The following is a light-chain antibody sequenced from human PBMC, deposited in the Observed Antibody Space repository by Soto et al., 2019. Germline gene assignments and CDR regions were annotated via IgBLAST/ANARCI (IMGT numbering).Light chain of an antibody. CDR2: GAS. J-gene: IGKJ1*01. CDR1: QSVSSN. Sequence: EIVMTQSRATLSVSPGERAILSCRASQSVSSNLAWYQQKPGQAPRLLIYGASTSATSIPARFSGSGSGTDITLTISTLPSEGFAVYYCPHYNNWPRTFGQGNNVEIK. V-gene: IGKV3-15*01. CDR3: PHYNNWPRT.